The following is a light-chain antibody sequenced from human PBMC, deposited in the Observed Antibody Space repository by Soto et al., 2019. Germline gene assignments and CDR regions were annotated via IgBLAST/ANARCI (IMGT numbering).Light chain of an antibody. CDR1: QSVSSSY. Sequence: EIVLTQSPGTLSLSPGDRATLSCRASQSVSSSYLAWYQQKPGLAPRLLIYGTSSRATGIPGRFSGSGSGTDFTLTIGRLEPEDFAVFYCQQYGTSPLTFGQGTRLEIK. CDR3: QQYGTSPLT. CDR2: GTS. J-gene: IGKJ5*01. V-gene: IGKV3-20*01.